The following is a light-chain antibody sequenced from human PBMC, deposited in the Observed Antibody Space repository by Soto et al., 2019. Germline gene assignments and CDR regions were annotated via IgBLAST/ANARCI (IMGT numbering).Light chain of an antibody. CDR1: QSVSSY. J-gene: IGKJ5*01. V-gene: IGKV3-11*01. CDR3: QQRSNWPPIT. Sequence: IVLTQPPGTLSLSSGERATLSCRASQSVSSYLAWYQQKPGQAPRLLIYDASNRATGIPARFSGSGSGTDFTLTISSLEPEDFAVYYCQQRSNWPPITFGQGTRLEIK. CDR2: DAS.